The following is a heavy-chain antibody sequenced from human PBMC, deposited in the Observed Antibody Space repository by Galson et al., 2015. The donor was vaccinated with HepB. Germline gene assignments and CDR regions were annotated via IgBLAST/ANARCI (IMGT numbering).Heavy chain of an antibody. CDR3: ARARYGSSPPDF. Sequence: SVKVSCKASGYTFLKYGISWVRQAPGQGLEWVGWISGYNDNTDYAEKFQGRVTMTTDTSTSTAYMELGSLRSDDTAVYYCARARYGSSPPDFWGQGTLVTVSS. V-gene: IGHV1-18*01. J-gene: IGHJ4*02. CDR2: ISGYNDNT. D-gene: IGHD6-6*01. CDR1: GYTFLKYG.